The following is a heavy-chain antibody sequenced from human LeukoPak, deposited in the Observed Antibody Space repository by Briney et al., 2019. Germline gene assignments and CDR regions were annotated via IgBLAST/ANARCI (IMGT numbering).Heavy chain of an antibody. J-gene: IGHJ4*02. Sequence: PGGSLRLSCAASGFTFSSYGMHLVRQAPGKGLEWVTYIRSDRSSKYYADSVKGRFSISRDNSKKTLYLQMNSLRPEDTAVYYCAKDYNWGWDYWGQGTLVTVSS. D-gene: IGHD7-27*01. CDR2: IRSDRSSK. CDR3: AKDYNWGWDY. V-gene: IGHV3-30*02. CDR1: GFTFSSYG.